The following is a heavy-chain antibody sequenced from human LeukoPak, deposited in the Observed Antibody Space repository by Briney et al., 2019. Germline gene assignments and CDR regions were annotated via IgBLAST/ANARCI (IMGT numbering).Heavy chain of an antibody. CDR2: IYTSGST. V-gene: IGHV4-4*09. Sequence: PSETLSLTCTVSGGSISSYYWSWIRQPPGKGLGWIGYIYTSGSTNYNPSLKSRVTISVDTSKNQFSLKLSSVTAADTAVYYCARGYSGYIDYWGQGTLVTVSS. J-gene: IGHJ4*02. CDR3: ARGYSGYIDY. D-gene: IGHD5-12*01. CDR1: GGSISSYY.